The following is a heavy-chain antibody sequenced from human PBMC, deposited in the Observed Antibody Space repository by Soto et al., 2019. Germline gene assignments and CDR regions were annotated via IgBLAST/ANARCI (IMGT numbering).Heavy chain of an antibody. CDR2: IYYSGST. J-gene: IGHJ6*02. CDR1: GGSISSSSYY. Sequence: SETLSLTCTVSGGSISSSSYYWGWIRQPPGKGLEWIGSIYYSGSTYYNPSLKSRVTISVDTSKNQFSLKLSSVTAADTAVYYCARIAMVRGAMPDYYYYYGMDVWGQGTTVT. V-gene: IGHV4-39*01. CDR3: ARIAMVRGAMPDYYYYYGMDV. D-gene: IGHD3-10*01.